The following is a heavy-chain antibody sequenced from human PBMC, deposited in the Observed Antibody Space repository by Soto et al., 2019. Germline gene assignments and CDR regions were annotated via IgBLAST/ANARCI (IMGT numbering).Heavy chain of an antibody. Sequence: ASVKVSCKASGYTFTGYYMHWVRQAPGQGLEWMGWINPNSGGTNYAQKFQGWVTMTRDTSISTAYMELSRLRSDDTAVYYCARAQFDYCSGGSCNNDAFDIWGQGTMVTVSS. CDR1: GYTFTGYY. J-gene: IGHJ3*02. V-gene: IGHV1-2*04. CDR3: ARAQFDYCSGGSCNNDAFDI. D-gene: IGHD2-15*01. CDR2: INPNSGGT.